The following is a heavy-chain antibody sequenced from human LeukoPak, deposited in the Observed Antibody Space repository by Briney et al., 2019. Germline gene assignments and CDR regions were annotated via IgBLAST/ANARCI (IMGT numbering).Heavy chain of an antibody. D-gene: IGHD5-18*01. CDR2: INHSGDT. CDR3: AGAPVDTTLRLSALDM. CDR1: AGSFSAHY. J-gene: IGHJ3*02. Sequence: PSETLSLTCAVYAGSFSAHYWSWIRQSPGKGLEWIGDINHSGDTNCNPSLKTRVTMSVDTSKNQFSLKVNSVTAADTAVYYCAGAPVDTTLRLSALDMWGQGTSVTVSS. V-gene: IGHV4-34*01.